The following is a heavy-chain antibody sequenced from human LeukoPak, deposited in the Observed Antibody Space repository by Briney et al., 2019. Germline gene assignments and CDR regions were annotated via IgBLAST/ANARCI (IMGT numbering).Heavy chain of an antibody. CDR2: IRYDGSHK. Sequence: GGSLRLSCGASGFTFSAHDMHWVRQAPGKRLEWVTFIRYDGSHKYYVDSVRGRFTISRDNSKNTVSLQMNSLRVEDTAVYYCAKSSGSGFDHWGQGTLVTVSS. V-gene: IGHV3-30*02. D-gene: IGHD1-26*01. CDR1: GFTFSAHD. CDR3: AKSSGSGFDH. J-gene: IGHJ4*02.